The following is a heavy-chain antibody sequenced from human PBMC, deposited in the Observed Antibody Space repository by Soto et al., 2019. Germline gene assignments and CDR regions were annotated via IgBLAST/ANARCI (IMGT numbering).Heavy chain of an antibody. Sequence: EVQLLESGGGLVQPGGSLRLSCAASGFTFSSYAMSWVRQAPGKGLEWVSAISGSGGSTYYADSVKGRFTISRDNSKNTLYLHMNSLRAEDTAVDYCAKASGWFGEFDYWGQGTLVTVSS. J-gene: IGHJ4*02. CDR1: GFTFSSYA. V-gene: IGHV3-23*01. CDR3: AKASGWFGEFDY. D-gene: IGHD3-10*01. CDR2: ISGSGGST.